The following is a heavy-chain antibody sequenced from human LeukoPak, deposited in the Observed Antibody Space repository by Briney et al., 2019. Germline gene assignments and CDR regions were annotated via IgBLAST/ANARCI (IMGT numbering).Heavy chain of an antibody. CDR2: INPNSGGT. V-gene: IGHV1-2*02. CDR3: ARPKWEMATISLGDRGLDAFDI. D-gene: IGHD5-24*01. Sequence: GASVKVSCKASGYTFTGYYMHWVRQAPGQGLEWMGWINPNSGGTNYAQKFQGRVTMTRDTSISTAYMELSRLRSDDTAVYYCARPKWEMATISLGDRGLDAFDIWGQGTMVTVSS. J-gene: IGHJ3*02. CDR1: GYTFTGYY.